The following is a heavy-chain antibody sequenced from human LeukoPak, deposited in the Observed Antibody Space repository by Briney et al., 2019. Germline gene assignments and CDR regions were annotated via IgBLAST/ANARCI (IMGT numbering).Heavy chain of an antibody. J-gene: IGHJ4*02. Sequence: GASVKVSCKASGGTFSSYAISWVRQAPGQGLEWMGWINPNSGGTNYAQKFQGRVTMTRDTSISTAYMELSRLRSDDTAVYYCARDLSSSTPRGYWGQGTLVTVSS. D-gene: IGHD6-13*01. V-gene: IGHV1-2*02. CDR1: GGTFSSYA. CDR2: INPNSGGT. CDR3: ARDLSSSTPRGY.